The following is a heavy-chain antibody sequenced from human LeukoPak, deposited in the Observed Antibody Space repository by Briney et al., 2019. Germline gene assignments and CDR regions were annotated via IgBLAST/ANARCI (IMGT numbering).Heavy chain of an antibody. V-gene: IGHV4-34*01. J-gene: IGHJ6*02. CDR1: GGSFSGYY. CDR2: INHSGST. CDR3: ARGPILGYDSSGYNYYYGMDV. D-gene: IGHD3-22*01. Sequence: SETLSLTCAVYGGSFSGYYWSWIRQPPGKGLEWIGEINHSGSTNYNPPLKSRVTISVDTSKNQFSLKLSSVTAADTAVYYCARGPILGYDSSGYNYYYGMDVWGQGTTVTVSS.